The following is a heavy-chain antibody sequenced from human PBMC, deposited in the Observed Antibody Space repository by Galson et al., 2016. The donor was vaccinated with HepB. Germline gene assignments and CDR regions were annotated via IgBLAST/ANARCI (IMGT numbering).Heavy chain of an antibody. D-gene: IGHD3-10*01. CDR1: GFTFSSYG. Sequence: SLRLSCAASGFTFSSYGMNWVRQAPGKGLEWVLYISSSSGTIYYADSVKGRFTISRDNAKNSLYLQMHSLRDEDTAVYYCARSRFGPGSYYICALDAWGQGTTVTVSS. J-gene: IGHJ6*02. CDR2: ISSSSGTI. CDR3: ARSRFGPGSYYICALDA. V-gene: IGHV3-48*02.